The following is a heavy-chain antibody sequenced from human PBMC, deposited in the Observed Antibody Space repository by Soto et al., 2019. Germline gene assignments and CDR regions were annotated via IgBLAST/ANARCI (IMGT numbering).Heavy chain of an antibody. J-gene: IGHJ4*02. D-gene: IGHD2-21*02. Sequence: ASVKVSFKASGYSFTSYAMHWVRQAPGQRLEWMGWINAGNGNTKYSQKFQGRVTITRDTSASTAYMELSNLRSEDTAVYYCARSIVVVTALDYWGQGTLVTVSS. CDR2: INAGNGNT. CDR1: GYSFTSYA. V-gene: IGHV1-3*01. CDR3: ARSIVVVTALDY.